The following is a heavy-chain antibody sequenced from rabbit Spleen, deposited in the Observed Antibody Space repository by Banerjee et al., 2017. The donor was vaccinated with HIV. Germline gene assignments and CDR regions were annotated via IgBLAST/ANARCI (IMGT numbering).Heavy chain of an antibody. CDR3: ARDTGSSFSSYGMDL. V-gene: IGHV1S40*01. J-gene: IGHJ6*01. CDR2: IAVSSSAFT. D-gene: IGHD8-1*01. CDR1: GFSFSGSDY. Sequence: QSLEESGGDLVKPGASLTLTCTASGFSFSGSDYMCWVRQAPGKGLEWISCIAVSSSAFTYSATWAKGRFTISKTSSTTVTLQMTSLTVADTATYFCARDTGSSFSSYGMDLWGQGTLVTVS.